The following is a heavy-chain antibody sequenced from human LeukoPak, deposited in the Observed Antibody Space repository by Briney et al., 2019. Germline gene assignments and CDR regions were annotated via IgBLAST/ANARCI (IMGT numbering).Heavy chain of an antibody. V-gene: IGHV3-23*01. CDR1: GFTFSSYA. CDR2: ISGSGGST. CDR3: AREEHAVGSSGYYYYFDY. J-gene: IGHJ4*02. Sequence: GGSLRLSCAASGFTFSSYAMSWVRQAPGKGLEWVSAISGSGGSTYYADSVKGRFTISRDNSKNTLYLQMNSLRAEDTAVYYCAREEHAVGSSGYYYYFDYWGQGTLVTVSS. D-gene: IGHD3-22*01.